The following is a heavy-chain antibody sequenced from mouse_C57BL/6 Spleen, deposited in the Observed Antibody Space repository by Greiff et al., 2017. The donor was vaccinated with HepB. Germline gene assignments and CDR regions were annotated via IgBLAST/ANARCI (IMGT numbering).Heavy chain of an antibody. Sequence: VQLQQSGPVLVKPGASVKMSCKASGYTFTDYYMNWVKQSHGKSLEWIGVINPYNGGTSYNQKFKGKATLTVDKSSSTAYMELNSLTSEDSAVYYCAREGITTVSLDYWGQGTTLTVSS. J-gene: IGHJ2*01. V-gene: IGHV1-19*01. CDR2: INPYNGGT. D-gene: IGHD1-1*01. CDR1: GYTFTDYY. CDR3: AREGITTVSLDY.